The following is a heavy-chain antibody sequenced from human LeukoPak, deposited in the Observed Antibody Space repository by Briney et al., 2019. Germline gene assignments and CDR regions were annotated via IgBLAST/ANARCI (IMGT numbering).Heavy chain of an antibody. V-gene: IGHV1-2*02. Sequence: GASAKVSCKASGYTFTGYYMHWVRQAPGQGLEWMGWINPNSGGTNYAQKFQGRVTMTRDTSISTAYMELSRLRSDDTAVYYCARDRGGYDFVVDYWGQGTLVTVSS. CDR3: ARDRGGYDFVVDY. D-gene: IGHD5-12*01. CDR1: GYTFTGYY. J-gene: IGHJ4*02. CDR2: INPNSGGT.